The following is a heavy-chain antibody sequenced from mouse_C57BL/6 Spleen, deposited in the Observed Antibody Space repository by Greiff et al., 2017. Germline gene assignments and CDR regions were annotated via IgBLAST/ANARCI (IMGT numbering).Heavy chain of an antibody. V-gene: IGHV1-26*01. J-gene: IGHJ3*01. CDR1: GYTFTDYY. Sequence: EVQLQQSGPELVKPGASVKISCKASGYTFTDYYMNWVKQSHGNSLEWIGDINPNNGGTSYNQKFKGKATLTVDKSSSTAYMELRSLTSEDSAVYYCARSGAPFAYWGQGTLVTVSA. CDR3: ARSGAPFAY. D-gene: IGHD3-1*01. CDR2: INPNNGGT.